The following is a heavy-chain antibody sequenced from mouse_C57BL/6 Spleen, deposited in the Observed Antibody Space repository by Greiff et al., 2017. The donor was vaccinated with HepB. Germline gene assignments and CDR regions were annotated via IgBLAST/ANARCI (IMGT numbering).Heavy chain of an antibody. Sequence: EVKVVESEGGLVQPGSSMKLSCTASGFTFSDYYMAWVRQVPEKGLEWVANINYDGSSTYYLDSLKSRFIISRDNAKNILYLQMSSLKSEDTATYYCARGQGNYDYWGQGTTLTVSS. CDR1: GFTFSDYY. CDR2: INYDGSST. J-gene: IGHJ2*01. V-gene: IGHV5-16*01. CDR3: ARGQGNYDY. D-gene: IGHD2-1*01.